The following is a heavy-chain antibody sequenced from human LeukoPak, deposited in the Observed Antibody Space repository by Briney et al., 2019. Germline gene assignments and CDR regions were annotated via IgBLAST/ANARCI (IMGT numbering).Heavy chain of an antibody. CDR2: ISSSSGTI. CDR1: GFTFSSYS. D-gene: IGHD3-3*01. J-gene: IGHJ6*03. CDR3: ARGQGDFWSGYYYYYYMDV. V-gene: IGHV3-48*04. Sequence: GGSLRLSCAASGFTFSSYSMNWVRRAPGKGLEWVSYISSSSGTIYTADSVTGRFTISRDNAKNSLYLQMNSLRAEDTALYYCARGQGDFWSGYYYYYYMDVWGKGTTVTVSS.